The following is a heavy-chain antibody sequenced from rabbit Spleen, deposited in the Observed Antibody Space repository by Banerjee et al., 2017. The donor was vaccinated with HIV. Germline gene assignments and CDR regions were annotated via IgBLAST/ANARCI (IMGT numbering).Heavy chain of an antibody. CDR1: GVSISSSSS. CDR2: IDSGSGGFT. J-gene: IGHJ6*01. V-gene: IGHV1S40*01. D-gene: IGHD8-1*01. Sequence: QSLEESGGDLVRHGASLTLTCTASGVSISSSSSICWVRQAPGKGLEWIACIDSGSGGFTYFATWAKGRFTCSKTSSTTVTLQMTRLTAADTATYFCARDTGSSFSSYGMDLWGPGTLVTVS. CDR3: ARDTGSSFSSYGMDL.